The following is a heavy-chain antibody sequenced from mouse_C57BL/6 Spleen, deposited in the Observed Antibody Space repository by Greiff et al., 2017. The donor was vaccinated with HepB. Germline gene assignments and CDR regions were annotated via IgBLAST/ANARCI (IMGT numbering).Heavy chain of an antibody. CDR3: ARSGDGYPLAY. D-gene: IGHD2-3*01. CDR1: GYTFTSYD. Sequence: QVQLKESGPELVKPGASVKLSCKASGYTFTSYDINWVKQRPGQGLEWIGWIYPRDGSTKYNEKFKGKATLTVDTSSSTAYMELHSLTSEDSAVYFCARSGDGYPLAYWGQGTLVTVSA. CDR2: IYPRDGST. V-gene: IGHV1-85*01. J-gene: IGHJ3*01.